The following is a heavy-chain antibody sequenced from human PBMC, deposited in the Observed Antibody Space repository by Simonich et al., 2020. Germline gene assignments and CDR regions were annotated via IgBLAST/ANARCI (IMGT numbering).Heavy chain of an antibody. CDR2: ISSIISYI. CDR3: AREQARGGAFDI. V-gene: IGHV3-21*01. Sequence: EVQLVESGGGLVKPGGSLRLSCAASGFTFSSYSMNWVRQAPGKGLGWFSSISSIISYIYYADSVKGRFTISRDNAKNSLYLQMNSLRAEDTAVYYCAREQARGGAFDIWGQVTMVTVSS. CDR1: GFTFSSYS. J-gene: IGHJ3*02. D-gene: IGHD3-16*01.